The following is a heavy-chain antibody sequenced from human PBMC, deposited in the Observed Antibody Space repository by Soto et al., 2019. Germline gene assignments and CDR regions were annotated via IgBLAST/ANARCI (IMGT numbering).Heavy chain of an antibody. D-gene: IGHD3-10*01. J-gene: IGHJ4*02. CDR1: GFTFTTYS. V-gene: IGHV3-48*02. Sequence: EVQLVESGGGLVQPGGSLRLSCAASGFTFTTYSMNWVRQAPGKGLEWVAYISSSSSTTYYADSVKGRFTISRDNAKNTLNVQIKSSGDLETAVYHCAGAAGSWGYWGRRTLV. CDR3: AGAAGSWGY. CDR2: ISSSSSTT.